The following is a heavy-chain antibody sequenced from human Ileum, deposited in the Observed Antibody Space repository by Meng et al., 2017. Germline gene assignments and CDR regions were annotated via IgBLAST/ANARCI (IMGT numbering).Heavy chain of an antibody. J-gene: IGHJ4*02. V-gene: IGHV4-30-4*01. CDR2: MYYSGST. D-gene: IGHD2-2*01. Sequence: QVQLQESGPGLVKPSQTLSLTCSVSGGSISSHDFYWSWIRQPPGKGLEWIGYMYYSGSTNYNPSLKSRVTISVDTSKNQFSLKLSSVTAADTAVYYCARDYCSSTTCALDYWGQGTLVTVSS. CDR3: ARDYCSSTTCALDY. CDR1: GGSISSHDFY.